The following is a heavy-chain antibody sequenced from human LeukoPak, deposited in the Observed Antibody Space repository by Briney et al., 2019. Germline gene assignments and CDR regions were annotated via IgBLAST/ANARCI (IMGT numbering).Heavy chain of an antibody. V-gene: IGHV1-46*01. Sequence: ASVKVSCKASGYTFTSYYMHWVRQAPGQGLEWMGIINPSGGSTSYAQKFQGRVTMSVDTSKNQFSLKLSSVTAADTAVYYCARHDLAVAGLFDYWGQGTLVTVSS. CDR2: INPSGGST. J-gene: IGHJ4*02. CDR3: ARHDLAVAGLFDY. CDR1: GYTFTSYY. D-gene: IGHD6-19*01.